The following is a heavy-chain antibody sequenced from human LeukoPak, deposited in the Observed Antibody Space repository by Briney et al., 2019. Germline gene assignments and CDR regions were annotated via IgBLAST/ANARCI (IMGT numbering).Heavy chain of an antibody. CDR1: GYTFTSYY. V-gene: IGHV1-46*01. CDR2: INPSGGST. Sequence: ASVNVSCKASGYTFTSYYMHWVRQAPGQGLEWVGIINPSGGSTIYGQKLQGRITMTRDTSTSTVYMELSSLRSEDTAVYYCARSKTIFGVVMPGDPFSGSRDWGQGTLVTVSS. D-gene: IGHD3-3*01. J-gene: IGHJ4*02. CDR3: ARSKTIFGVVMPGDPFSGSRD.